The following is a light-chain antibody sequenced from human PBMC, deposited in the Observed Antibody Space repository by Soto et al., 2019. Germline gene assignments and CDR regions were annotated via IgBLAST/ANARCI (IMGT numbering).Light chain of an antibody. CDR3: QQYDSYSYT. CDR1: QSVSTS. Sequence: DIQMTQSPSTLSASVGDRATITCRASQSVSTSLAWYQQKPGKAPKLLILKASSLESGVPSRFSGSGSGTEFTLTISSLQPDDFATYYCQQYDSYSYTFGQGTRWRSN. J-gene: IGKJ2*01. V-gene: IGKV1-5*03. CDR2: KAS.